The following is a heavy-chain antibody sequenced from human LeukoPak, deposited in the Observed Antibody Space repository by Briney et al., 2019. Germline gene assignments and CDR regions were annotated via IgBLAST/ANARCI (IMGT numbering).Heavy chain of an antibody. J-gene: IGHJ4*02. D-gene: IGHD4-17*01. V-gene: IGHV1-18*01. CDR3: ARDLGASTVIFFDY. Sequence: ASVKVSCKASGYTFTDFGISWVRQAPGQGLEWMARISAYNGHTNYAQRFQGRVTMTTDTSTSTAFMELRSLRSDDTAVYYCARDLGASTVIFFDYWGQGTVVTVSS. CDR2: ISAYNGHT. CDR1: GYTFTDFG.